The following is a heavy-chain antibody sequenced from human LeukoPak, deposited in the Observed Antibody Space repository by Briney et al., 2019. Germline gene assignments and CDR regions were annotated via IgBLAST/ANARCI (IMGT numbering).Heavy chain of an antibody. CDR2: IYYSGST. CDR1: GGSISSSSYY. CDR3: ATLSLIAAAGT. J-gene: IGHJ4*02. Sequence: SETLSLTCTVSGGSISSSSYYWGWIRQPPGKWVEWIGSIYYSGSTYYNPSLKSRVTISVDTSKNQFSLKLSSVTAADTAVYYCATLSLIAAAGTWGQGTLVTVSS. D-gene: IGHD6-13*01. V-gene: IGHV4-39*01.